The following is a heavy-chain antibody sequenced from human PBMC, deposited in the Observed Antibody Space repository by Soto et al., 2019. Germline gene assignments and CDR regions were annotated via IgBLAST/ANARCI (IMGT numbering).Heavy chain of an antibody. CDR1: GGSISSYY. V-gene: IGHV4-59*01. CDR2: IYYSGST. D-gene: IGHD3-3*01. CDR3: ARGDYDFWSGYYRPYYYYGTDV. Sequence: KPSETLSLTCTVSGGSISSYYWSWIRQPPGKGLEWIGYIYYSGSTNYNPSLKSRVTISVDTSKNQFSLKLSSVTAADTAVYYCARGDYDFWSGYYRPYYYYGTDVWGQGTTVTVSS. J-gene: IGHJ6*02.